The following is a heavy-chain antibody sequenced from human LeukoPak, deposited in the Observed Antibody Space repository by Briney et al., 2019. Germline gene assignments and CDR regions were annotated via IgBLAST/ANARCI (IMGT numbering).Heavy chain of an antibody. V-gene: IGHV3-33*01. CDR3: ARDRLWFGELFSPGWFDP. CDR1: GFTFSSYG. J-gene: IGHJ5*02. D-gene: IGHD3-10*01. CDR2: IWYDGSNK. Sequence: GGSLRLSCAASGFTFSSYGMHWVRQAPGKGLEWVAVIWYDGSNKYYADSVKCRFTISRDNSKNTLYLQMNSLRAEDTAVYYCARDRLWFGELFSPGWFDPWGQGTLVTVSS.